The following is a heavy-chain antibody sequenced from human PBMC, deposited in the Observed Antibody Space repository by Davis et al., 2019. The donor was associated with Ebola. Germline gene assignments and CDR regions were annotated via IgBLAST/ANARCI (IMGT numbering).Heavy chain of an antibody. Sequence: ASVKVSCKASGYTFTTYTISWVRQAPGKGLEWMGSFDPEDGEAIYAQKFQDRVIVTEDTSTDTDYMELSSLRSDDTAVYYCARGGQSARLIDYWGQGTLVTVSS. CDR2: FDPEDGEA. J-gene: IGHJ4*02. D-gene: IGHD5-12*01. CDR3: ARGGQSARLIDY. V-gene: IGHV1-24*01. CDR1: GYTFTTYT.